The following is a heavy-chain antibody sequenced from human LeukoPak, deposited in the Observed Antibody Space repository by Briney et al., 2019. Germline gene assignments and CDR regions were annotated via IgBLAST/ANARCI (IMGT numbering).Heavy chain of an antibody. Sequence: KASETLSLTCTVSGGSISSYYWSWIRQPSGKGLEWIGYIYYSGSTNYNPSLKSRVTISVDTSKNQLSLKLSSVTAADTAMYYCARVRPHQQPYSGISYYFDYWGQGTLVTVSS. CDR2: IYYSGST. J-gene: IGHJ4*02. CDR3: ARVRPHQQPYSGISYYFDY. D-gene: IGHD1-26*01. V-gene: IGHV4-59*01. CDR1: GGSISSYY.